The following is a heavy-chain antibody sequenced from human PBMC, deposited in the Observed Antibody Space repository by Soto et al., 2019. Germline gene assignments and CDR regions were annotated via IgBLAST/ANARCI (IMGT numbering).Heavy chain of an antibody. CDR1: GATFSNYA. J-gene: IGHJ4*02. CDR3: AKQRADYGSGADTFYFDS. Sequence: GSLRLACPVSGATFSNYAMNWVRQAPGKGLEWVSSLSGSGGTTYYADSVKGRFIISRDNSKNTLYLLMNSLRAEDTALYYCAKQRADYGSGADTFYFDSWGQGALVTVSS. D-gene: IGHD3-10*01. CDR2: LSGSGGTT. V-gene: IGHV3-23*01.